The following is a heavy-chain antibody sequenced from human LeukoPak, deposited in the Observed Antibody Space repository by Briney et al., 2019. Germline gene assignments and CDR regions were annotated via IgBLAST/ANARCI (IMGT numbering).Heavy chain of an antibody. J-gene: IGHJ3*02. D-gene: IGHD3-9*01. CDR1: GDSISSSSFY. CDR3: ARLDKRVHNTFDI. V-gene: IGHV4-39*01. CDR2: VFYSGST. Sequence: PSGTLSLTCTVSGDSISSSSFYGAWIRQPPGKGLEYIGSVFYSGSTYYNPSLRSRVTFSVDTSKNQFSLKLTSVTAADTAVYYCARLDKRVHNTFDIWGQGTMVTVSS.